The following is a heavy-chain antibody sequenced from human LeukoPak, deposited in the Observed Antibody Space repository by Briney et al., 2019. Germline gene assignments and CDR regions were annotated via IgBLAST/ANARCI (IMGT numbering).Heavy chain of an antibody. CDR2: IIPIFGTA. CDR1: GYTLTELS. V-gene: IGHV1-69*13. D-gene: IGHD5-18*01. CDR3: ARGMSRGYSYGYFDY. J-gene: IGHJ4*02. Sequence: SVKVSCKVSGYTLTELSMHWVRQAPGQGLEWMGGIIPIFGTANYAQKFQGRVTITADESTSTAYMELSSLRSEDTAVYYCARGMSRGYSYGYFDYWGQGTLVTVSS.